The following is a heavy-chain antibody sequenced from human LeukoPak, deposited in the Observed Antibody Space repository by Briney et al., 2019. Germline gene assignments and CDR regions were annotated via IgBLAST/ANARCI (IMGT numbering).Heavy chain of an antibody. CDR3: ARATRGYSYGYLGD. J-gene: IGHJ4*02. Sequence: GGSLRLSCEASGFTFSTYSMNWVRQAPGKGLEWVSYISSSSSTIYYADSVKGRFTISRVNAKNSLYLQMNSLRAEDTALYYCARATRGYSYGYLGDWGQGTLVIVSS. V-gene: IGHV3-48*01. CDR1: GFTFSTYS. CDR2: ISSSSSTI. D-gene: IGHD5-18*01.